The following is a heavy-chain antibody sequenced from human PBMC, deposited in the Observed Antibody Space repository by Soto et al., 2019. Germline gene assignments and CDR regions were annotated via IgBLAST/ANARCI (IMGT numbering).Heavy chain of an antibody. Sequence: SETLSLTCTVSGGSISSYYWSWIRQPPGKGLEWIGYIYYSGSTNYNPSLKSRVTISVDTSKNQFSLKLSSVTAADTAVYYCARXITIFGVVENWFDPWGQGTLVTVSS. CDR2: IYYSGST. D-gene: IGHD3-3*01. CDR3: ARXITIFGVVENWFDP. CDR1: GGSISSYY. V-gene: IGHV4-59*08. J-gene: IGHJ5*02.